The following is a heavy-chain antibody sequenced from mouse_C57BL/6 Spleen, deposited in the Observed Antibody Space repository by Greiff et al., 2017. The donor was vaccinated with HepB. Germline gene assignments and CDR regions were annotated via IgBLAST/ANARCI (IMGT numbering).Heavy chain of an antibody. J-gene: IGHJ2*01. V-gene: IGHV5-6*01. CDR1: GFTFSSYG. D-gene: IGHD2-1*01. Sequence: EVQRVESGGDLVKPGGSLKLSCAASGFTFSSYGMSWVRQTPDKRLEWVATISSGGSYTYYPDSVKGRFTISRDNAKNTLYLQMSSLKSEDTAMYYCARDGDYGNLFDYWGQGTTLTVSS. CDR2: ISSGGSYT. CDR3: ARDGDYGNLFDY.